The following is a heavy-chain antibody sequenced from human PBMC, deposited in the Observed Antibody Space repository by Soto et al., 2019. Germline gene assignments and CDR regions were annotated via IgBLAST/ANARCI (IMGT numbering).Heavy chain of an antibody. CDR3: ARGQVVAAQH. D-gene: IGHD2-15*01. J-gene: IGHJ4*02. CDR1: VGSISRGGYS. CDR2: SYHSGST. Sequence: QLQLQESGSGLVKPSQTMSLTCAVSVGSISRGGYSWSWMRQPPGKGLVWIGFSYHSGSTYYNPSVKSRVTISVDRSKNQFSLKLSSVTAADTAVYYCARGQVVAAQHWGQGTLVTVS. V-gene: IGHV4-30-2*01.